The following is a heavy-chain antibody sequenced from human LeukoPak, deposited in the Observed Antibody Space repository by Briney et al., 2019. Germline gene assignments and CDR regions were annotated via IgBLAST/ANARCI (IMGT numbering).Heavy chain of an antibody. CDR2: INPNSGGT. CDR1: GYTFTGYY. D-gene: IGHD1-20*01. CDR3: AKGTPITGPVEVFDY. V-gene: IGHV1-2*02. Sequence: ASVKVPCKASGYTFTGYYMHWVRQAPGQGLEWMGWINPNSGGTNYAQKFQGRVTMTRDTSISTAYMELNSLRAEDTALYYCAKGTPITGPVEVFDYWGQGTLVTVSS. J-gene: IGHJ4*02.